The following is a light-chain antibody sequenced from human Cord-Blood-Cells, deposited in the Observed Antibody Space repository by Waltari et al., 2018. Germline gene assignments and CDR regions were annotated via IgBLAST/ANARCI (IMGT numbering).Light chain of an antibody. CDR2: AAS. V-gene: IGKV1-39*01. J-gene: IGKJ5*01. CDR1: QSISSY. CDR3: QQSYSEIT. Sequence: DIQMTQSPSSLSASVGDRVTITCRASQSISSYLNWYQQKPGKAPKLLFYAASSLQSGAPSMFSGSASGTYFPITISSLQPEDFATYYCQQSYSEITFGQGTRLEIK.